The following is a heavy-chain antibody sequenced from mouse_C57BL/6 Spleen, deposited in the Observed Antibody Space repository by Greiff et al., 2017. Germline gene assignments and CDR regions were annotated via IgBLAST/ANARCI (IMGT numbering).Heavy chain of an antibody. D-gene: IGHD1-1*01. CDR2: IDPSDSYT. Sequence: QVQLQQPGAELVMPGASVKLSCKASGYTFTSYWMHWVKQRPGQGLEWIGEIDPSDSYTNYNQKFKGKSTLTVDKSSSTAYMQLSSLTSEDSAVYYCARADGSSYENAMDYWGQGTSVTVSA. V-gene: IGHV1-69*01. CDR1: GYTFTSYW. J-gene: IGHJ4*01. CDR3: ARADGSSYENAMDY.